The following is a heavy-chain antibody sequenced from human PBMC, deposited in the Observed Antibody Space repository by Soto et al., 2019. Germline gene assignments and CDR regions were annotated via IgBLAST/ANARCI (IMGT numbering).Heavy chain of an antibody. CDR2: IIPILGIA. V-gene: IGHV1-69*02. Sequence: QVQLVQSGAEVKKPGSSVKVSCKASGGTFSSYTISWVRQAPGQGLEWMGRIIPILGIANYAQKFQGRVTITADKSTSTAYMEVSSLGSEATAVYYCAGANDWGGFDPWGQGTLVTVSS. D-gene: IGHD1-1*01. CDR1: GGTFSSYT. CDR3: AGANDWGGFDP. J-gene: IGHJ5*02.